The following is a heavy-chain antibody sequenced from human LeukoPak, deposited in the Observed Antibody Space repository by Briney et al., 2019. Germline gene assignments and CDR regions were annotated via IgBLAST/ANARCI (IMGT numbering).Heavy chain of an antibody. CDR2: INPNSGGT. V-gene: IGHV1-2*02. CDR1: GYTFTGYY. CDR3: ARKYGDYEEDYFDY. J-gene: IGHJ4*02. D-gene: IGHD4-17*01. Sequence: GASVKVSCKASGYTFTGYYMHWVRQAPGQGLEWMGWINPNSGGTNYAQKFQGRVTMTRDTSISTACMELSRLRSDDTAVYYCARKYGDYEEDYFDYWGQGTLVTVSS.